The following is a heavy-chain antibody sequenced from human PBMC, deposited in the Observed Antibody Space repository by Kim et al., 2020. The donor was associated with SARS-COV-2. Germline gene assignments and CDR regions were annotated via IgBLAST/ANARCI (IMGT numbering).Heavy chain of an antibody. V-gene: IGHV1-2*06. Sequence: ASVKVSCKASGYTFTGYYMHWVRQAPGQGLEWMGRINPNSGGTNYAQKFQGRVTMTRDTSISTAYMELSRLRSDDTAVYYCAREEGSGSYPTDYWGQGTLVTVSS. D-gene: IGHD3-10*01. CDR3: AREEGSGSYPTDY. J-gene: IGHJ4*02. CDR2: INPNSGGT. CDR1: GYTFTGYY.